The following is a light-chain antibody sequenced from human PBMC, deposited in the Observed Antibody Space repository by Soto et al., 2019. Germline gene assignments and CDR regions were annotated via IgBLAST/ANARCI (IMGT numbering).Light chain of an antibody. CDR2: SNN. CDR1: SSKIGSNT. CDR3: AAWDDSLNAYV. Sequence: QSVLTQPPSASGTPGQRVTISCLGSSSKIGSNTVNWSQQPPGTAPKLLIYSNNQRPSGVPDRFSGSKSGTSASLAISGHQSEDEADYYCAAWDDSLNAYVFGNGTKVTVL. J-gene: IGLJ1*01. V-gene: IGLV1-44*01.